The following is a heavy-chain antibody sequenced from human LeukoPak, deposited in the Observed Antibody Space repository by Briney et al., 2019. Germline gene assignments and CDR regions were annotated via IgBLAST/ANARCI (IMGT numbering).Heavy chain of an antibody. CDR3: ARGRRGAARIYYYYYMDV. CDR1: GYTSTRSD. V-gene: IGHV1-8*01. D-gene: IGHD6-6*01. J-gene: IGHJ6*03. CDR2: MNPNSGNT. Sequence: ASVKVSSKAPGYTSTRSDINWVRHATGQGLEWRGWMNPNSGNTGYAQKFQGRVTMTRDTSISTAYMELSSLRSEDTAVYYCARGRRGAARIYYYYYMDVWGKGTTVTVSS.